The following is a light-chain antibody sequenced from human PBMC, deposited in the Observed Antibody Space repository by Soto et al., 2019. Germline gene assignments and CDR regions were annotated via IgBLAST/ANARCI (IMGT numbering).Light chain of an antibody. CDR3: QQYNNWPPDYT. CDR2: DAS. J-gene: IGKJ2*01. CDR1: QSINSN. Sequence: ETVMTQSPATLSVSPGERVTLSCRASQSINSNLAWYQQRPGQAPRVLIYDASTRATAVPARFSGGGSGTEFTLTISSLQSEAFAVYYCQQYNNWPPDYTFGQGTKLEIK. V-gene: IGKV3-15*01.